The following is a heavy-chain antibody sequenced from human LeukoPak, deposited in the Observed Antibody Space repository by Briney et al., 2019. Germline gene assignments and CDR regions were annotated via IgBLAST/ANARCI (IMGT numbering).Heavy chain of an antibody. D-gene: IGHD6-13*01. CDR2: ISYDGSNK. V-gene: IGHV3-30*18. CDR1: GFTFSSYG. Sequence: PGGSLRLSCAASGFTFSSYGKHWVRQAPGKGLEWVAVISYDGSNKYYADSVKGRFTISRDNSKNTLYLQMNSLRAEDTAVYYCAKDSSAAEGAFDYWGQGTLVTVSS. CDR3: AKDSSAAEGAFDY. J-gene: IGHJ4*02.